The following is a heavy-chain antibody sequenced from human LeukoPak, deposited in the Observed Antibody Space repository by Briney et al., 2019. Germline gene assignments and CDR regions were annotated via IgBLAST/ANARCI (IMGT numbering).Heavy chain of an antibody. V-gene: IGHV3-23*01. D-gene: IGHD3-22*01. CDR2: ISGSGGST. CDR1: GFTFSSYA. Sequence: PGGSLRLSCAASGFTFSSYAMSWVRQAPGKGLEWVSAISGSGGSTYYADSVKGRFTISRDNSKNTLYLQMNSLRAEDTAVYYCAKTPPDYYDSSGLNFDYWGQGTLVTVSS. CDR3: AKTPPDYYDSSGLNFDY. J-gene: IGHJ4*02.